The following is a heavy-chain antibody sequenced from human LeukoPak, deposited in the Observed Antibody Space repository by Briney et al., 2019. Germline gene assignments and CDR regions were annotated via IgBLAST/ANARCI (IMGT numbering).Heavy chain of an antibody. J-gene: IGHJ5*02. Sequence: GASVKVSCKASGNDFSDFNFNWVRQAPGRGLEWVGWINPHSRATHYAQRFRGRVTMEATITTAYMELNSLTSDDTAVYYCVTTSVTHTRDPWGQGTLVTVSS. CDR3: VTTSVTHTRDP. CDR2: INPHSRAT. D-gene: IGHD5/OR15-5a*01. CDR1: GNDFSDFN. V-gene: IGHV1-2*02.